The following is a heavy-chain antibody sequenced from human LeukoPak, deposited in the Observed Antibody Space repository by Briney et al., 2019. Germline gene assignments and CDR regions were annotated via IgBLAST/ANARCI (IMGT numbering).Heavy chain of an antibody. D-gene: IGHD1-7*01. J-gene: IGHJ5*02. CDR3: ARHISKELIKGSWFDP. Sequence: SVKVSCKASGGTFSSYAISWVRQAPGQGLEWMGGIIPIFGTANYAQKFQGRVTITTDESTSTAYMELSSLRSEDTAVYYCARHISKELIKGSWFDPWGQGTLVTVSS. CDR1: GGTFSSYA. V-gene: IGHV1-69*05. CDR2: IIPIFGTA.